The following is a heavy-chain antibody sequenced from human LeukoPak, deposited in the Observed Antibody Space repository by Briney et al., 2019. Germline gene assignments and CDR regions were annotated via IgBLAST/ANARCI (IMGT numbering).Heavy chain of an antibody. Sequence: GTSVKVSCKASGFTFTSSAVQWVRQARGQRLEWIGWIVVGSGNTNYAQKFQERVTITRDMSTSTAYMELSSLRSEDTAVYYCAASGGYSYATGGSWGQGTLVTVSS. V-gene: IGHV1-58*01. CDR1: GFTFTSSA. J-gene: IGHJ4*02. CDR2: IVVGSGNT. D-gene: IGHD5-18*01. CDR3: AASGGYSYATGGS.